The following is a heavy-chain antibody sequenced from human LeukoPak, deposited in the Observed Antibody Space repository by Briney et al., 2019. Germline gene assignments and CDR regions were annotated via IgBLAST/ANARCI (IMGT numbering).Heavy chain of an antibody. Sequence: SETLSLTCTVSGGSISSGGYYWSWIRQPPGKGLEWIGSIYHSGSTYYNPSLKSRVTVSVDTSKNQFSLKLSSVTAADTAVYYCARVTSLATLDYWGQGTLVTVSS. V-gene: IGHV4-39*07. CDR3: ARVTSLATLDY. J-gene: IGHJ4*02. CDR1: GGSISSGGYY. CDR2: IYHSGST. D-gene: IGHD5-12*01.